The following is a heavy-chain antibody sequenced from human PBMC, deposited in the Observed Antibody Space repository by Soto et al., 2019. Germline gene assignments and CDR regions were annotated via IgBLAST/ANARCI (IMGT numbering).Heavy chain of an antibody. D-gene: IGHD3-10*01. CDR1: GGSIRDNY. CDR3: ARAPRGNYGYPSYFDY. V-gene: IGHV4-59*01. Sequence: SETLSLTCSVSGGSIRDNYWGWIRQPPGKGLEWIGYIYYGGSTNYNPSLKSRVTISVDTSKNQFSLKLSSVTAADTAVYYCARAPRGNYGYPSYFDYWGQGTLVTVSS. J-gene: IGHJ4*02. CDR2: IYYGGST.